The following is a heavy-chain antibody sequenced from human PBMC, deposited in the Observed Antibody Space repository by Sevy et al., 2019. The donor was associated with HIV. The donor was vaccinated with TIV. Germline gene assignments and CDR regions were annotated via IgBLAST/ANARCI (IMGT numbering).Heavy chain of an antibody. CDR3: AKEDRGFYEDKTGYHADGPSVDY. J-gene: IGHJ4*01. CDR1: GFIFSGYG. CDR2: ISFDGNKK. V-gene: IGHV3-30*18. Sequence: GGCLRLSCAASGFIFSGYGMHWVRQAPGRGLEWVSFISFDGNKKYYAEFVKGRFTISKDTSKNTLFLEMNSLGAEDTAVYFCAKEDRGFYEDKTGYHADGPSVDYWGQGTLVTVSS. D-gene: IGHD3-9*01.